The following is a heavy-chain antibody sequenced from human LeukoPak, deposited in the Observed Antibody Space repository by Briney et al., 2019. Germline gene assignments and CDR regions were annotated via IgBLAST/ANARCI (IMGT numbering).Heavy chain of an antibody. CDR2: IYHSGST. J-gene: IGHJ6*02. V-gene: IGHV4-30-2*01. Sequence: PSETLSLTCTVSGDSISSGGYYWSWIRQPPGKGLEWIGYIYHSGSTYYNPSLKSRVTISVDRSKNQFSLKLSSVTAADTAVYYCASGRENCSGGSCYSYYYYYGMDVWGQGTTVTVSS. CDR3: ASGRENCSGGSCYSYYYYYGMDV. D-gene: IGHD2-15*01. CDR1: GDSISSGGYY.